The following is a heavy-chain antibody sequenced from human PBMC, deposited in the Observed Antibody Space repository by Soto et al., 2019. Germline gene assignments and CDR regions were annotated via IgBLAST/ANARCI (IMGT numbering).Heavy chain of an antibody. J-gene: IGHJ5*02. CDR2: IYYSGST. Sequence: LSLTCTVSGGSISSYYWSWIRQPPGKGLEWIGYIYYSGSTNYNPSLKSRVTISVDTSKNQFSLKLSSVTAADTAVYYCARDSRFNDFWSGYRGYSWFDPWGQGTLVTVSS. CDR1: GGSISSYY. CDR3: ARDSRFNDFWSGYRGYSWFDP. V-gene: IGHV4-59*01. D-gene: IGHD3-3*01.